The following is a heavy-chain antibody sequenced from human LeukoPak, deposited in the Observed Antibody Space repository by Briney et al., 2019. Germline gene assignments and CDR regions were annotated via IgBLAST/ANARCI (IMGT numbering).Heavy chain of an antibody. CDR3: ARGRTIFGVDFDY. CDR2: INHSGST. J-gene: IGHJ4*02. CDR1: GGSFSGYY. D-gene: IGHD3-3*01. Sequence: SETLSLTCAVYGGSFSGYYWSWIRQPPGKGLEWIGEINHSGSTNYNPSLKSRVTISVDTSKNQFSLKLSSVTAADTAVYYCARGRTIFGVDFDYWGQGTLVTVSS. V-gene: IGHV4-34*01.